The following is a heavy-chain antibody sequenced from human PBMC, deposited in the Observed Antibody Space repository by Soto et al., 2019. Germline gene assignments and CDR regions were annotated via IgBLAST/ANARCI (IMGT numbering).Heavy chain of an antibody. CDR3: ANRPRYYGVDV. V-gene: IGHV3-23*01. J-gene: IGHJ6*02. CDR1: GLTFSSYV. Sequence: EVQLLESGGRLVQPGGSLRLSCAASGLTFSSYVMSWVRQAPGKGLEWVSGVSGSGGDTYYADSVKGRFTISRDNSKNTLYLQMNSLRAEDTAIYYCANRPRYYGVDVWGQGTTVTVSS. CDR2: VSGSGGDT.